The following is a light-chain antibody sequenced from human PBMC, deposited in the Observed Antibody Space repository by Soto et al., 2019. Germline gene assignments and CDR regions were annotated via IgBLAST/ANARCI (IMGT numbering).Light chain of an antibody. J-gene: IGKJ2*01. CDR2: AAS. CDR1: QNIRNY. CDR3: QQIHSTSSYT. V-gene: IGKV1-39*01. Sequence: DIQMTQSPSSLPASVGGRVTITCRASQNIRNYLNWYQQRPGKTPNLLVYAASNLRGGLPSRFSGSGSGTVFTLTINSLRPEDFATYYCQQIHSTSSYTFGQGTKVDIK.